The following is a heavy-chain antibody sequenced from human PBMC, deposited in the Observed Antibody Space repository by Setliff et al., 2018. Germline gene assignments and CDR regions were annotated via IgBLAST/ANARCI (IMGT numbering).Heavy chain of an antibody. CDR2: INGDGTIT. Sequence: PGGSLRLSCGGYGFTFSKYWMYWVRQVPGKGLVWVSRINGDGTITNYADSVKGRFTISRDNAKNSLYLQIDSLRDDDTAVYYCARDLTIDDCGGDCHLPFYYYYLDVWGKGTTVTVSS. V-gene: IGHV3-74*01. CDR3: ARDLTIDDCGGDCHLPFYYYYLDV. CDR1: GFTFSKYW. D-gene: IGHD2-21*02. J-gene: IGHJ6*03.